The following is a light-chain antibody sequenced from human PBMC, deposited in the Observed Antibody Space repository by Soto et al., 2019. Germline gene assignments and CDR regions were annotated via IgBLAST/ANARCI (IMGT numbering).Light chain of an antibody. CDR1: QSLVHSNGYKY. Sequence: DIVMTQSPLSLPVTPGEPASISCRSSQSLVHSNGYKYLDWYLQKPGQSPQLLIYMGSSRASGVPERFSGSGSGTEFTLKISRVEAGDVGVYYCMQSLQTPWTFGQGTKVEIK. V-gene: IGKV2-28*01. CDR3: MQSLQTPWT. J-gene: IGKJ1*01. CDR2: MGS.